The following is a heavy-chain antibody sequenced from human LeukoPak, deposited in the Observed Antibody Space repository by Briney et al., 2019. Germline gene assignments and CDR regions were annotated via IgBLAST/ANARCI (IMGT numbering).Heavy chain of an antibody. CDR2: MNPNRGNT. D-gene: IGHD3-22*01. V-gene: IGHV1-8*01. J-gene: IGHJ4*02. CDR1: GYTFTSYD. Sequence: GASVKVSCKASGYTFTSYDINWVRQATGQGLEWMGWMNPNRGNTGYAQKFQGRVTMTRDTSTSTVYMELSSLRSEDTAVYYCARDFSPSSYYYDIVGQTSDYWGQGTLVTVSS. CDR3: ARDFSPSSYYYDIVGQTSDY.